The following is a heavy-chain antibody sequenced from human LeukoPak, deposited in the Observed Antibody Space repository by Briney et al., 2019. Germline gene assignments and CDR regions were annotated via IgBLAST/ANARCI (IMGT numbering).Heavy chain of an antibody. J-gene: IGHJ4*02. CDR2: ISSTSYYI. CDR3: ARPGYSYGFDY. D-gene: IGHD5-18*01. CDR1: GFTFSTYS. Sequence: GGSLRLSCAASGFTFSTYSMNWVRQAPGRGLEWVSSISSTSYYIYYADSVKGRFTISRDNAKNSLYLQMNSLRAEDTAVYYCARPGYSYGFDYWGQGTLVTVSS. V-gene: IGHV3-21*01.